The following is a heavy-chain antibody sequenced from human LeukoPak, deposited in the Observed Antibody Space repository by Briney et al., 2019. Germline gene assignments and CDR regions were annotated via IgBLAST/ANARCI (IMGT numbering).Heavy chain of an antibody. V-gene: IGHV4-39*07. CDR3: ARRINMVRGVIAPFDY. Sequence: SETLSLTRTVSGGSISSSSYYWCWIRQPPGKGLEWIGSIYYSGSIYYNPSLKSRVTISVEPSKNQFSLKMSSVTAADTAVYYCARRINMVRGVIAPFDYWGQGTLVTVSS. J-gene: IGHJ4*02. D-gene: IGHD3-10*01. CDR1: GGSISSSSYY. CDR2: IYYSGSI.